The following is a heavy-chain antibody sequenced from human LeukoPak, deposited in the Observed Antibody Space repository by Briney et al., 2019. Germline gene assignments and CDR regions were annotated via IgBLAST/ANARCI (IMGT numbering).Heavy chain of an antibody. CDR3: AFESGSRGGSGRDF. V-gene: IGHV3-21*01. D-gene: IGHD3-10*01. Sequence: PGGSLRLSCAASGFTFSSYWMHWVRQAPGKGLEWVSFISSSSSYKYYADSVKGRFTISRDNAKNSLYLQMNSLRAEDTAVYYCAFESGSRGGSGRDFWGQGTLVTASS. J-gene: IGHJ4*02. CDR1: GFTFSSYW. CDR2: ISSSSSYK.